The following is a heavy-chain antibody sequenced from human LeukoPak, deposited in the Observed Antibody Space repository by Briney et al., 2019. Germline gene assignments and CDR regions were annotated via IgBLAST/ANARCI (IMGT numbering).Heavy chain of an antibody. V-gene: IGHV6-1*01. J-gene: IGHJ5*02. Sequence: SQTLSLTCAISGDSVSSNSVTWNWIRQSPSRGLEWLGRTYYRSTWYNDYAVSVRGRITVNPDTSKNQFSLHLNSVTPEDTAVYYCARRMTQYDCFDPWGQGILVTVSS. CDR2: TYYRSTWYN. CDR3: ARRMTQYDCFDP. D-gene: IGHD2-2*01. CDR1: GDSVSSNSVT.